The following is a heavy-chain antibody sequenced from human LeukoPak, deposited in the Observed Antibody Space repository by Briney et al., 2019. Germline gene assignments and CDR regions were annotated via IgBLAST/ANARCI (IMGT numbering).Heavy chain of an antibody. Sequence: SETLSLTCTVSGGSISSSSYYWGWIRQPPGKGLEWIGSIYYSGSTYYNPSLESRVTVSVDTSKNQFSLKLSSVTAADTAVYYCARGDSSFGAFDIWGQGTMVTVSS. CDR2: IYYSGST. CDR1: GGSISSSSYY. D-gene: IGHD6-13*01. CDR3: ARGDSSFGAFDI. J-gene: IGHJ3*02. V-gene: IGHV4-39*01.